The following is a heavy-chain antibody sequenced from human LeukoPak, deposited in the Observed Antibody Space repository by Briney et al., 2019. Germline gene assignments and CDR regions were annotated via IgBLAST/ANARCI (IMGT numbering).Heavy chain of an antibody. CDR1: GGSFSGYY. CDR3: ARALNPLPGTYFFDY. CDR2: INHSGST. Sequence: SETLSLTCAVYGGSFSGYYWSWIRQPPGKGLEWIGEINHSGSTNYNPSLKSRVTISVDTSKNQFSLKLSSVTAADTAVYYCARALNPLPGTYFFDYWGQGTLVTVSS. V-gene: IGHV4-34*01. D-gene: IGHD2-15*01. J-gene: IGHJ4*02.